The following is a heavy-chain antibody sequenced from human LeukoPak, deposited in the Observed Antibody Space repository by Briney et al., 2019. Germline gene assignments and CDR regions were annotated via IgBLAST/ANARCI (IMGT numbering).Heavy chain of an antibody. V-gene: IGHV4-30-4*08. Sequence: SETLSLTCTVSGDSISSSGYYWGWIRQPPGKGLEWIGYIYYSGSTYYNPSLKSRVTISVDTSKNQFSLKLSSVTAADTAVYYCARAVDTAWTNHAFDIWGQGTMVTVSS. CDR2: IYYSGST. D-gene: IGHD5-18*01. J-gene: IGHJ3*02. CDR3: ARAVDTAWTNHAFDI. CDR1: GDSISSSGYY.